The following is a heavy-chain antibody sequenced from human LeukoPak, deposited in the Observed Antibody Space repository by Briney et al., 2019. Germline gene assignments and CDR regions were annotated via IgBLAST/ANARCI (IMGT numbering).Heavy chain of an antibody. CDR1: GFTFSSYA. V-gene: IGHV3-30-3*01. Sequence: GGSLRLSCAASGFTFSSYAMHWVRQAPGKGLEWVAVISYDGSYKYYADSVKGRFTISRDNSKNTLYLQMNSLRAEDTAVYYCARDYYGSGSYRFFDYWGQGTLVTVSS. CDR2: ISYDGSYK. CDR3: ARDYYGSGSYRFFDY. D-gene: IGHD3-10*01. J-gene: IGHJ4*02.